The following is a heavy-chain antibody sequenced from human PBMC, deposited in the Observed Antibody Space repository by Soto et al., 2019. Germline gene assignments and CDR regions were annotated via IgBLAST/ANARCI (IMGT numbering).Heavy chain of an antibody. CDR2: IYSGGRT. CDR3: ARDPGDYDAFDI. Sequence: EVRLVESGGGLIQPGGSLRLSSAASGFTVSSNYMSWVRQAPGKGLKWVSVIYSGGRTNYAASVKGRFTISRDNSKNPLYLQMNRLRAEDTAVYYCARDPGDYDAFDIWGQGTMVTVSS. V-gene: IGHV3-53*01. CDR1: GFTVSSNY. J-gene: IGHJ3*02. D-gene: IGHD4-17*01.